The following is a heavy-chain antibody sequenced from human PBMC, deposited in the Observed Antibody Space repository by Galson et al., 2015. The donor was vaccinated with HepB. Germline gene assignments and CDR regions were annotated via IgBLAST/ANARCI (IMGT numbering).Heavy chain of an antibody. CDR3: AKDASFHNYYGSGLDV. CDR2: ISGSGGST. V-gene: IGHV3-23*01. Sequence: SLRLSCAASGFTFSSYAMNWVRQAPGKGLEWVSSISGSGGSTYYADSVKGRFTISRDNSKDTLYLQMNSLRAEDTAVYYCAKDASFHNYYGSGLDVWGQGTTVTVSS. J-gene: IGHJ6*02. CDR1: GFTFSSYA. D-gene: IGHD3-10*01.